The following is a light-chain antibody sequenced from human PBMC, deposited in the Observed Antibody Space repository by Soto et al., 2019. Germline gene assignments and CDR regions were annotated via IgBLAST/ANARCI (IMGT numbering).Light chain of an antibody. CDR3: TSFTSSSTWV. CDR2: EVS. V-gene: IGLV2-18*02. Sequence: QSALTQPPSVSGSPGQSVTISCTGTSSDFNNYNRVSWYQRPPGTGPKLIIYEVSNRPSGVSNRFSGSKSGYTASLTISELQAEDEADYYCTSFTSSSTWVFGGGTK. CDR1: SSDFNNYNR. J-gene: IGLJ3*02.